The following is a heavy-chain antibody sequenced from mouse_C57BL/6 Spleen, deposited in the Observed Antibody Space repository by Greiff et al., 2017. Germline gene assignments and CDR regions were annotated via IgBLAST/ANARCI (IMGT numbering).Heavy chain of an antibody. J-gene: IGHJ2*01. V-gene: IGHV1-82*01. Sequence: VQLQQSGPELVKPGASVKISCKASGYAFSSSWMNWVKQRPGQGLEWIGRIYPGDGDTNYNGKFKGKATLTADKSSSTAYMQLSSLKSEDSEVYFCARSGSNYDLDYWGQGTTLTVSS. CDR2: IYPGDGDT. CDR1: GYAFSSSW. CDR3: ARSGSNYDLDY. D-gene: IGHD2-5*01.